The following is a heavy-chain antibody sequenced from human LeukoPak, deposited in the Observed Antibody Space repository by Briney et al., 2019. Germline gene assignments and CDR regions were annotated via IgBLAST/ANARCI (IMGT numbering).Heavy chain of an antibody. V-gene: IGHV4-59*01. CDR2: IYYGGNT. CDR3: ARSTSGWFDDAFGI. J-gene: IGHJ3*02. D-gene: IGHD6-19*01. CDR1: GGSISSYY. Sequence: SETLSLTCTVSGGSISSYYWSWIRQSPGKGLEWIGSIYYGGNTNYNPSLKSRATIPIDTSKNQFSLKLTSVKTADTAVYYCARSTSGWFDDAFGIWGQGTMVIVSS.